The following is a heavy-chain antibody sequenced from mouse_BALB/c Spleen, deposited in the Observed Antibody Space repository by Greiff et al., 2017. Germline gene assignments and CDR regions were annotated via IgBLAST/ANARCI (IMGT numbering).Heavy chain of an antibody. D-gene: IGHD2-3*01. CDR3: ARGYDWFAY. CDR1: GFTFSSYA. Sequence: DVQLVESGGGLVKPGGSLKLSCAASGFTFSSYAMSWVRQTPEKRLEWVASISSGGSTYYPDSVKGRFTISRDNARNILYLQMSSLRSEDTAMYYCARGYDWFAYWGQGTLVTVSA. V-gene: IGHV5-6-5*01. J-gene: IGHJ3*01. CDR2: ISSGGST.